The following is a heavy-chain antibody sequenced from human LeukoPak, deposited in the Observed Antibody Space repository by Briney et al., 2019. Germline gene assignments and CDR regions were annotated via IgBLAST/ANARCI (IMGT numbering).Heavy chain of an antibody. D-gene: IGHD3-10*01. CDR2: IRYDGSNK. J-gene: IGHJ4*02. Sequence: RGSLRLSCAASGFTFSSYGMHWVRQAPGKRLEWVAFIRYDGSNKYYADSVKGRFTISRDNSKNTLYLQMNSLRAEDTAVYYCAKDLYYYGSGSLPEYWGQGTLVTVSS. CDR1: GFTFSSYG. V-gene: IGHV3-30*02. CDR3: AKDLYYYGSGSLPEY.